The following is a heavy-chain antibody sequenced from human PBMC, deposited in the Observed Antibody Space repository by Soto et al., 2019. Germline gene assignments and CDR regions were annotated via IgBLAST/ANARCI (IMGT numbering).Heavy chain of an antibody. Sequence: PSETLSLTCAVSGGSITSSGYSWTWIRQPPGKGLGWIGYIYHTGTTYYNPSLKSRLTISLDRSKNHFSLKLTSVTAADTAVYFCARELIMLRGAGGMDVWGPGTTVTVSS. CDR2: IYHTGTT. D-gene: IGHD3-10*01. J-gene: IGHJ6*02. V-gene: IGHV4-30-2*01. CDR3: ARELIMLRGAGGMDV. CDR1: GGSITSSGYS.